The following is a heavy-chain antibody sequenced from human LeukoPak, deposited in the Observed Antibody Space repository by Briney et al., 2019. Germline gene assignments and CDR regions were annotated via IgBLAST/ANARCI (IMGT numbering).Heavy chain of an antibody. V-gene: IGHV3-23*01. CDR1: GFTFSTYG. Sequence: GGTLRLSCAASGFTFSTYGMTWVRQAPGKGLEWVSAITSSGGSTYYGDSVKGRFTISRDNSRNTLYLQMNSLRVDDTAVYYCARDLCWGCFDDWGQGNLVTVSS. CDR3: ARDLCWGCFDD. J-gene: IGHJ4*02. D-gene: IGHD3-10*02. CDR2: ITSSGGST.